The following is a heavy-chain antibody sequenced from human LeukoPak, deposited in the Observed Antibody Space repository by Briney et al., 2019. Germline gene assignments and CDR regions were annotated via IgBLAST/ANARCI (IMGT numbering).Heavy chain of an antibody. D-gene: IGHD6-13*01. CDR3: VKGRISEDGLDF. V-gene: IGHV3-23*01. CDR2: ISSSGNT. Sequence: GGSLRLSCAASGFTFSRSAMTWVRQTPGKGLDWVSSISSSGNTYYADSVKGRFTISRVNSKNMLYLQMNSLRAEDTAVYYCVKGRISEDGLDFWGQGTLVTVSS. CDR1: GFTFSRSA. J-gene: IGHJ4*02.